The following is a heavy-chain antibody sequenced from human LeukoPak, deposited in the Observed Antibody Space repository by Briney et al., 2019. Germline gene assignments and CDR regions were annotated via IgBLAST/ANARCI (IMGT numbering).Heavy chain of an antibody. J-gene: IGHJ4*02. V-gene: IGHV4-34*01. Sequence: KSSETLSLTCAVYGGSFSGYYWSWIRQPPGKGLEWIGEINHSGSTNHNPSLKSRVTISVDTSKNQFSLKLSSVTAADTAVYYCARGGRYGDYADYWGQGTLVTVSS. CDR3: ARGGRYGDYADY. D-gene: IGHD4-17*01. CDR2: INHSGST. CDR1: GGSFSGYY.